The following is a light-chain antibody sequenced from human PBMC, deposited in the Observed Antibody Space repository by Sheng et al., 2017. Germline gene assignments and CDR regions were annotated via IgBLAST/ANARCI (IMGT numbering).Light chain of an antibody. Sequence: DFQMTKSPSSLSASVGDRVTITCRASQTITKCLNWCQEKAGIAPNLLIYTASSSQSGVPSRFSGIGSGTHFTLSISSLRPEDFATCFCQQTYRSPFAEGTQLEIK. V-gene: IGKV1-39*01. CDR3: QQTYRSP. CDR2: TAS. J-gene: IGKJ5*01. CDR1: QTITKC.